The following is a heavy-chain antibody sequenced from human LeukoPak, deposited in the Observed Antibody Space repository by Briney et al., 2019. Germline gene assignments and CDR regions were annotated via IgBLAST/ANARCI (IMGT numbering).Heavy chain of an antibody. CDR2: ISWNSGSI. J-gene: IGHJ6*02. Sequence: GRSLRLSCAASGFTFDDYAMYWVRQAPGKGLDRVSGISWNSGSIGYADSVKGRFTISRDNAKNSLYLQMNSLRAEDTALYYCAKDMVRGVHGMDVWGQGTTVTVSS. CDR3: AKDMVRGVHGMDV. V-gene: IGHV3-9*01. CDR1: GFTFDDYA. D-gene: IGHD3-10*01.